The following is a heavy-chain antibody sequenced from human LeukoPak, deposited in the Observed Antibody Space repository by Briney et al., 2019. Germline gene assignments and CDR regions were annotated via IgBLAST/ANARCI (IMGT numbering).Heavy chain of an antibody. J-gene: IGHJ4*02. D-gene: IGHD3-3*01. V-gene: IGHV3-23*01. CDR2: ISGGGGST. CDR3: ARGPPYYDFWSGYSDY. CDR1: GFTFSSCA. Sequence: GGSLRLSCAASGFTFSSCAMNWVRQAPGKGLEWVSTISGGGGSTFYAVSVKGRFTISRDNSKNTLYLQMNSLRAEDTAVYYCARGPPYYDFWSGYSDYWGQGTLVTVSS.